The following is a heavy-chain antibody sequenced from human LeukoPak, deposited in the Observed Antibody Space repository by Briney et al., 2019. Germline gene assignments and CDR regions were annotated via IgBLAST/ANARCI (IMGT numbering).Heavy chain of an antibody. V-gene: IGHV3-15*05. CDR3: PTVIMGAPKDAY. J-gene: IGHJ4*02. CDR2: FRSKTDGGTI. Sequence: KAGGSLRLSCAASGFTFSNAWMSWVRQAPGKGLEWVGRFRSKTDGGTIDYAAPVKGRFTISRDDSRNTLYLQMNSLKTEDTAVYYCPTVIMGAPKDAYGAQGPLATVSS. CDR1: GFTFSNAW. D-gene: IGHD1-26*01.